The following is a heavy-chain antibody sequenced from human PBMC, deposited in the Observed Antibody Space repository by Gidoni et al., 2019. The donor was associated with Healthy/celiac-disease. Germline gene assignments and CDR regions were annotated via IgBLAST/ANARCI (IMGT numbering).Heavy chain of an antibody. J-gene: IGHJ1*01. CDR3: AKDQFQH. CDR2: ISYDGSNK. CDR1: GFTFSSYG. V-gene: IGHV3-30*18. Sequence: QVQLVESGGGVVQPGRSLRLSCAASGFTFSSYGMHWVRQAPGKGLEWVAVISYDGSNKYYADSVKGRFTISRDNSKNTLYLQMNSLRAEDTAVYYCAKDQFQHWGQGTLVTVSS.